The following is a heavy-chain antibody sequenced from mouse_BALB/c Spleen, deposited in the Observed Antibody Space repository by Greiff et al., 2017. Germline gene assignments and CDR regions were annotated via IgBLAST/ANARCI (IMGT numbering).Heavy chain of an antibody. Sequence: VQLQQSGPGLVAPSQSLSITCTVSGFSLTSYGVHWVRQPPGKGLEWLGVIWAGGSTNYNSALMSRLSISKDNSKSQVFLKMNSLQTDDTAMYYCARDGDYDGGYYAMDYWGQGTSVTVSS. V-gene: IGHV2-9*02. D-gene: IGHD2-4*01. CDR2: IWAGGST. CDR3: ARDGDYDGGYYAMDY. J-gene: IGHJ4*01. CDR1: GFSLTSYG.